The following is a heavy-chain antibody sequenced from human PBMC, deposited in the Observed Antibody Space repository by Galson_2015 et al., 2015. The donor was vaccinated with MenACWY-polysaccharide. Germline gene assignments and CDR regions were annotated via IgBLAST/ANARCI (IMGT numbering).Heavy chain of an antibody. J-gene: IGHJ5*02. CDR3: ARGGKYYYDSSGYLNWFDP. CDR2: MNPNSGNT. D-gene: IGHD3-22*01. Sequence: SVQVSCKASGYSFSSYDINWVRQTTGQGLEWMGWMNPNSGNTGYAQKFQGRVTMTRNTSISIAYMELSSLGSEDTAVYYCARGGKYYYDSSGYLNWFDPWGQGTLVTVSS. V-gene: IGHV1-8*01. CDR1: GYSFSSYD.